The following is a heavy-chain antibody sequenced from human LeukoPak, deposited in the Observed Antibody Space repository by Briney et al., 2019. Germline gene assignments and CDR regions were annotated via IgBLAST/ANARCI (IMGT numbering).Heavy chain of an antibody. D-gene: IGHD3-16*01. V-gene: IGHV3-21*01. CDR2: ISYGYYI. CDR1: GFTFSTFG. CDR3: ARLMFIAVGNWYFDL. J-gene: IGHJ2*01. Sequence: GGSLRLSCAASGFTFSTFGMIWVRQAPGKGLEWISSISYGYYIYYADAVKARFTISRDNARNSLYLPMNSLRADDTAVYYCARLMFIAVGNWYFDLWGRGTLVTVSS.